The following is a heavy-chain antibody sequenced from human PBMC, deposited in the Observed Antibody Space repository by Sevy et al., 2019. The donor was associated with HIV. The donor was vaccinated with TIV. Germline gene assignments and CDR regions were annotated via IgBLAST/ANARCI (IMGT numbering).Heavy chain of an antibody. CDR3: AGQGFSVDRAFDY. Sequence: SETLSLTCTVSGVSMSSSSYDWGWVRQPPGTGLEWIGTMYHSGRSYYNPSLKSLVTIYVDTSKNRFSLRLSVVTAADTAVYYGAGQGFSVDRAFDYWGQGTLVTVSS. V-gene: IGHV4-39*01. D-gene: IGHD1-26*01. CDR1: GVSMSSSSYD. CDR2: MYHSGRS. J-gene: IGHJ4*02.